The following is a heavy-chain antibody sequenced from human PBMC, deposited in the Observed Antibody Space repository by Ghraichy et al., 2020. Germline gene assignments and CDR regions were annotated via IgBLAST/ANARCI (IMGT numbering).Heavy chain of an antibody. Sequence: GGSLRLSCAASGFTFSSYAMSWVRQAPGKGLEWVSAISGSGGSTYYADSVKGRFTISRDNSKNTLYLQMNSLRAEDTAVYYCAKGEEWLVIRTLFDYWGQGTLVTVSS. J-gene: IGHJ4*02. V-gene: IGHV3-23*01. CDR2: ISGSGGST. CDR3: AKGEEWLVIRTLFDY. D-gene: IGHD6-19*01. CDR1: GFTFSSYA.